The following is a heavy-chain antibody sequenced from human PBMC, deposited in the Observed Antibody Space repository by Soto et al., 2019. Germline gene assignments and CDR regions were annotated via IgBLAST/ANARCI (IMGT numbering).Heavy chain of an antibody. Sequence: EVQLVESGGGLVKPGGSLRLSCAASGFTFSSYSMNCVRQAPGKGLEWVSSISSSSSYIYYADSVKGRFTISRDNAKNSLYLQMKSLRAEDTAVYYCVRGGYCSSTSCYANYWGQGTLVTVSS. CDR2: ISSSSSYI. D-gene: IGHD2-2*01. CDR3: VRGGYCSSTSCYANY. J-gene: IGHJ4*02. CDR1: GFTFSSYS. V-gene: IGHV3-21*01.